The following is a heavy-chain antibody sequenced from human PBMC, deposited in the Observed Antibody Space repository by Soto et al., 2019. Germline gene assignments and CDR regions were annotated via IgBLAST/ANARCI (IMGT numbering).Heavy chain of an antibody. CDR3: ARDGGYGSGSYRFDY. Sequence: QVQLQESGPGLVKPSETLSLTCSVSGGSISSVGYYWSWIRQHPGKGLEWIGYIYYSGSTSYNPSLKSRVTISIDTSKNQFSLKLSSMSAADTAVYYCARDGGYGSGSYRFDYWGQGTLVTVSS. D-gene: IGHD3-10*01. J-gene: IGHJ4*02. V-gene: IGHV4-31*03. CDR1: GGSISSVGYY. CDR2: IYYSGST.